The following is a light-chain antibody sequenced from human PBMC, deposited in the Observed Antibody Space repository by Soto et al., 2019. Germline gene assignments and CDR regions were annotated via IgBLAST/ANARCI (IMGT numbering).Light chain of an antibody. J-gene: IGKJ1*01. CDR3: QQYGRSPTT. CDR2: AAS. CDR1: QSVSSN. V-gene: IGKV3-20*01. Sequence: TQSPATLSVSPGESATLSCRASQSVSSNLAWYQQKPGKAPELLIYAASTLQSGVPSRFSGSGSGTDFTLTISRLEPEDFAVYYCQQYGRSPTTFGQGTKVDI.